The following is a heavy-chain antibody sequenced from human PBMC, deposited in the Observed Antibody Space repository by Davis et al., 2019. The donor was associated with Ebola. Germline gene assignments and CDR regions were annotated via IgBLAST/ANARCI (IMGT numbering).Heavy chain of an antibody. Sequence: SVKVSCKASDYTFTNYGVSWVRQAPGQGLEWMGWISGYTGDTKYTQEFQGRVTMTTDTSTNTAYMELRSLRSDDTAVYYCARMLGYCSGGSCYTSGWFDPWGQGTLVTVSS. V-gene: IGHV1-18*04. J-gene: IGHJ5*02. D-gene: IGHD2-15*01. CDR2: ISGYTGDT. CDR3: ARMLGYCSGGSCYTSGWFDP. CDR1: DYTFTNYG.